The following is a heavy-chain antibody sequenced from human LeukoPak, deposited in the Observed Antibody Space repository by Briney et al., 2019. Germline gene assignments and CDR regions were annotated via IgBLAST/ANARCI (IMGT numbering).Heavy chain of an antibody. D-gene: IGHD6-13*01. CDR3: ARLSDGYSSSWYRDYYYYMDV. CDR1: GYTFTSYY. V-gene: IGHV1-46*01. Sequence: ASVKVSCKASGYTFTSYYMHWVRHAPGQGLEWMGIINPSGGSTSYAQKFQGRVTMTRDMSTSTAYMELRSLRSDDTAVYYCARLSDGYSSSWYRDYYYYMDVWGKGTTVTVSS. CDR2: INPSGGST. J-gene: IGHJ6*03.